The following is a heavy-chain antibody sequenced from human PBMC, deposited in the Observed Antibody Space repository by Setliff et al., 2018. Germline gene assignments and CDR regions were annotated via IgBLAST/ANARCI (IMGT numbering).Heavy chain of an antibody. CDR3: CSGSYLFVY. CDR2: ISASGDTT. J-gene: IGHJ4*02. Sequence: GGSLRLSCAASGYTSSSYAMTWVRQAPGKGLEWVSIISASGDTTYYADSVKGRFTISRDNSKNTLHLQMNSLRAEDTAVYYCCSGSYLFVYWGQGSLVTVSS. D-gene: IGHD1-26*01. CDR1: GYTSSSYA. V-gene: IGHV3-23*01.